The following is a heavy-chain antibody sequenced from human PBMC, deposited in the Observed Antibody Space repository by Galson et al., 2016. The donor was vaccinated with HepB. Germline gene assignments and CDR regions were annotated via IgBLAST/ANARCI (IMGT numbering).Heavy chain of an antibody. CDR2: IWYDGSNK. J-gene: IGHJ4*02. V-gene: IGHV3-33*01. Sequence: SLRLSCAASGLTFSNYGMHWVRQAPGKGLEWVAVIWYDGSNKYYADSVKGRFTISRDNSKNTLYLQMNSLRAEDTAVYYCARGYSSNWYLNYFDYWGQGTLVTVSS. CDR3: ARGYSSNWYLNYFDY. CDR1: GLTFSNYG. D-gene: IGHD6-13*01.